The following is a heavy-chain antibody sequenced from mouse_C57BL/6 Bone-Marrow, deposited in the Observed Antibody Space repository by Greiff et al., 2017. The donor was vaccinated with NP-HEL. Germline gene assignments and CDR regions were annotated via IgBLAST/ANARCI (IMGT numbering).Heavy chain of an antibody. D-gene: IGHD1-1*01. CDR1: GFSLTSYG. V-gene: IGHV2-6-1*01. CDR3: ARQGITTVVADMDY. Sequence: QVQLKESGPGLVAPSQSLSITCTVSGFSLTSYGVHWVRQPPGKGLEWLVVIWSDGSTTYNSALKSRLSISKDNSKSQVFLKMNSLQTDDTAMYYCARQGITTVVADMDYWGQGTSVTVSS. CDR2: IWSDGST. J-gene: IGHJ4*01.